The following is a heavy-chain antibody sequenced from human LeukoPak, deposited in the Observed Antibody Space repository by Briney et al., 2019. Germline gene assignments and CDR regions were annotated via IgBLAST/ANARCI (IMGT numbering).Heavy chain of an antibody. Sequence: GASLRLSCAASGFIFRNYAMSWVRQAPGKGLEWVSAITGSGDTTYYADSVKGRFTISRDNSKNTLYVEMNTLRAEDTAVYYCAKWGDYDILTGYFVSDFWGQGTLVTVSS. V-gene: IGHV3-23*01. J-gene: IGHJ4*02. CDR1: GFIFRNYA. CDR2: ITGSGDTT. D-gene: IGHD3-9*01. CDR3: AKWGDYDILTGYFVSDF.